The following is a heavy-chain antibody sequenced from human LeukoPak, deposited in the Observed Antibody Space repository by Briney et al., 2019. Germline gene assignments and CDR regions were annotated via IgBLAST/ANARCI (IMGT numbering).Heavy chain of an antibody. Sequence: GASVKVSCKASGYTFTSYDINWVRQATGQGLEWMGWMNPNSGNTGYAQKFQGRVTMTRNTSISTAYMELGSLRSEDTAVYYCASGLAGYYYYYGMDVWGQGTTVTVSS. D-gene: IGHD6-13*01. V-gene: IGHV1-8*01. CDR1: GYTFTSYD. J-gene: IGHJ6*02. CDR2: MNPNSGNT. CDR3: ASGLAGYYYYYGMDV.